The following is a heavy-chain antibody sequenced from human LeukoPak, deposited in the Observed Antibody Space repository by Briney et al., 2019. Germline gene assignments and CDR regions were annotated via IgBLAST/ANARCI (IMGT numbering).Heavy chain of an antibody. D-gene: IGHD3-9*01. J-gene: IGHJ6*02. V-gene: IGHV3-7*01. CDR3: ARDPRYFDWLLSDYYGMDV. CDR2: INQDGSQK. Sequence: PGGSLRLSCAASGFTFSIYWMSWVCQAPGKGLECVANINQDGSQKYYVDSVKGRFTISRDNSKNTLYLQMNSLRAEDTAVYYCARDPRYFDWLLSDYYGMDVWGQGTTVTVSS. CDR1: GFTFSIYW.